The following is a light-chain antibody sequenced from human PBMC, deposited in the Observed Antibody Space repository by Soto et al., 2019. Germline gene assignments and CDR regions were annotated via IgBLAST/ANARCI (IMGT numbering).Light chain of an antibody. J-gene: IGKJ1*01. CDR1: QSLVYSDGNTF. CDR3: MQGTHWPPT. CDR2: KVS. V-gene: IGKV2-30*01. Sequence: DFVITQSPLSLPVTFVQPASISFSSSQSLVYSDGNTFLTWFHQRPGQSPRRLIYKVSIRDSGVPDRLSGSGSGTDFTLKISRVEAEDVGLYYCMQGTHWPPTFSQGTKVDIK.